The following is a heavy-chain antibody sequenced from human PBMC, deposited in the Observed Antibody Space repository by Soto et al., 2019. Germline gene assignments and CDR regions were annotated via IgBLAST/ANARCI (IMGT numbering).Heavy chain of an antibody. CDR2: IYHSGST. D-gene: IGHD3-10*01. J-gene: IGHJ4*02. Sequence: SETLSLTCTVSGGSINSRYWWSWVRQSPGKGLEWIGEIYHSGSTNYNPSLKSRVTISVDKSKNQFSLNLSSVTAADTAVYYSARDQIGSGNCYTRYFYYLGQGTLVTVSA. CDR1: GGSINSRYW. CDR3: ARDQIGSGNCYTRYFYY. V-gene: IGHV4-4*02.